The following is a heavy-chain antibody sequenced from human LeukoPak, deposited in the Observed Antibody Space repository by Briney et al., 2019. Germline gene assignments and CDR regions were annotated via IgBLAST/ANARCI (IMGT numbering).Heavy chain of an antibody. J-gene: IGHJ3*02. CDR2: ISSSSSYI. D-gene: IGHD2-15*01. V-gene: IGHV3-21*01. Sequence: GGSLRLSCAASGFTFSSYGMHWVRQAPGKGLEWVSSISSSSSYIYYADSVKGRFTISRDNAKNSLYLQMNSLRAEDTAVYYCARDYLGYCSGGSCHNAFDIWGQGTMVTVSS. CDR1: GFTFSSYG. CDR3: ARDYLGYCSGGSCHNAFDI.